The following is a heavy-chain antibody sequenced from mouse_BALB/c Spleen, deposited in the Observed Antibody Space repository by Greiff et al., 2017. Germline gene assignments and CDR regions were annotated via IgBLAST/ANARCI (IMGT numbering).Heavy chain of an antibody. J-gene: IGHJ4*01. Sequence: VQLKQSGGDLVKPGGSLKLSCAASGFTFSSYGMSWVRQTPDKRLEWVATISSGGSYTYYPDSVKGRFTISRDNAKNTLYLQMSSLKSEDTAMYYGARRGEYGNSYAMDYWGQGTSVTVSS. CDR2: ISSGGSYT. CDR1: GFTFSSYG. V-gene: IGHV5-6*01. CDR3: ARRGEYGNSYAMDY. D-gene: IGHD2-10*02.